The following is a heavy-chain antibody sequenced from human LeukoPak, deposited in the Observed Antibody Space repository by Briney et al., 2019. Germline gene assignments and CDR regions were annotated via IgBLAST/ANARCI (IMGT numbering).Heavy chain of an antibody. V-gene: IGHV3-23*01. CDR1: GFTFSSYA. CDR2: IGGSGDST. J-gene: IGHJ4*02. Sequence: GGSLRLSCAASGFTFSSYAMSWVRQAPGKGLEWVSAIGGSGDSTYYADSVKGRFTISRDNAKNSLYLQMNSLRAEDTAVYYCARVTWGDYGGYFDYWGQGTLVTVSS. D-gene: IGHD4-23*01. CDR3: ARVTWGDYGGYFDY.